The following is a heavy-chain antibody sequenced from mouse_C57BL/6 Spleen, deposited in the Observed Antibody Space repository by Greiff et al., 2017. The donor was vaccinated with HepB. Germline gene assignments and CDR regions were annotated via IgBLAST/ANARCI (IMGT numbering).Heavy chain of an antibody. Sequence: VQLQQPGAELVKPGASVKMSCEASGYTFTSYWITWVKQRPGQGLEWIGDIYPGSGSTNYNEKFKSKATLTVDTSSSTAYMQLSSLTSEDSAVYYCALYYYGSSYYFDYWGQGTTLTVSS. V-gene: IGHV1-55*01. CDR3: ALYYYGSSYYFDY. D-gene: IGHD1-1*01. J-gene: IGHJ2*01. CDR1: GYTFTSYW. CDR2: IYPGSGST.